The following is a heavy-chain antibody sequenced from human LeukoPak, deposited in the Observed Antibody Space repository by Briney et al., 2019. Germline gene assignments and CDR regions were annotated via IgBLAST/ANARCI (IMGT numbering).Heavy chain of an antibody. D-gene: IGHD3-3*01. J-gene: IGHJ6*02. CDR2: IIPIFGTA. V-gene: IGHV1-69*13. CDR3: ARDRGRITIFGVIGPYYYYGMDV. Sequence: ASVTVSCTASGGTFSSYAISWVRQAPGQGLEWMGGIIPIFGTANYAQKFQGRVTITADESTSTAYMELSSLRSEDTAVYYCARDRGRITIFGVIGPYYYYGMDVWGQGTTVTVSS. CDR1: GGTFSSYA.